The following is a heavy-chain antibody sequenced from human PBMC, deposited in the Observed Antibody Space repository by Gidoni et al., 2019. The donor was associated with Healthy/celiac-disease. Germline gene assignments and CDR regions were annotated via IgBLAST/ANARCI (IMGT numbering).Heavy chain of an antibody. Sequence: SAISGSGCSTYYADSVKGRFTISRDNSKNTLYLQMNSLRAEDTAVYYCAKESRGAFDIWGQGTMVTVSS. V-gene: IGHV3-23*01. CDR2: ISGSGCST. CDR3: AKESRGAFDI. J-gene: IGHJ3*02.